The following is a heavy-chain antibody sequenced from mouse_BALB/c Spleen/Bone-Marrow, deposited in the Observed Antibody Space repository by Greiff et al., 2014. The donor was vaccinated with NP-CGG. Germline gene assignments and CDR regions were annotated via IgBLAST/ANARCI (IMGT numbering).Heavy chain of an antibody. CDR1: GFNIKDTY. D-gene: IGHD1-1*01. CDR2: IDPANGNT. Sequence: EVQLQQSGAELVKPGASVKLSCTASGFNIKDTYMHWVKQRPEQGLEWIGRIDPANGNTKYDPKFQGEATITADTSSNTAYLQLSSLTSEDTAVYYCARGGSSYGWYFDVWGAGTTVTVSS. CDR3: ARGGSSYGWYFDV. V-gene: IGHV14-3*02. J-gene: IGHJ1*01.